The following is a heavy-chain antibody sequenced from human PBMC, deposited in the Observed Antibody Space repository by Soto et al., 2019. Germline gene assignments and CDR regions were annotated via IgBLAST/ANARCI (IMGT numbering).Heavy chain of an antibody. Sequence: SETLSLTCAVSGPSISSGGYSWSWLRHPPGKGLEWIGYIYHSGSTYYNPSLKSRVTISVDRSKNQFSLKLSSVTAADTAVYYCAMTIYDSKGYNWFDPGGQGPLVTV. D-gene: IGHD3-22*01. J-gene: IGHJ5*02. V-gene: IGHV4-30-2*01. CDR2: IYHSGST. CDR3: AMTIYDSKGYNWFDP. CDR1: GPSISSGGYS.